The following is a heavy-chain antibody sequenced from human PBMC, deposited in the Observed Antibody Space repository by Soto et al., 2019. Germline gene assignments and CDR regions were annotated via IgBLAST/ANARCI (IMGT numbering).Heavy chain of an antibody. CDR1: GGSISSDNYY. CDR2: IYYIGST. Sequence: QVQLQESGPGLVKPSQTLSLTCTVSGGSISSDNYYWSWIRQHPGKGLEWIGHIYYIGSTYYNLSLKSRVTTSVDTAKNQFSLKLSSVTAADTAVYYCATNNYDSGDRQIDYWGQGTLVTVSS. D-gene: IGHD4-17*01. V-gene: IGHV4-31*03. CDR3: ATNNYDSGDRQIDY. J-gene: IGHJ4*02.